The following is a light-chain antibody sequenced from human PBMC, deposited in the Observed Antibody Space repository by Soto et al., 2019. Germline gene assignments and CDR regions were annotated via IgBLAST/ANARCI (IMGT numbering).Light chain of an antibody. J-gene: IGLJ3*02. Sequence: QPVLTQSPSASASLGASVKLTCTLSSGHSSYAMAWHQQQPEKGPRYLMKLNSDGSHSKGDGIPDRFSGSSSGAERYLTISSLQSEDEADYYCQTWGTGIGVFGGGTKLTVL. CDR1: SGHSSYA. CDR3: QTWGTGIGV. CDR2: LNSDGSH. V-gene: IGLV4-69*01.